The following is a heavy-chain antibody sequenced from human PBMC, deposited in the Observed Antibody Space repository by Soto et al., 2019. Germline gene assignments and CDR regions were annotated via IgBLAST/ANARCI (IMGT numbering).Heavy chain of an antibody. V-gene: IGHV4-39*01. J-gene: IGHJ4*02. CDR1: DGSMNSDSSY. Sequence: SETLSLTCRVSDGSMNSDSSYWGWIRQPPGRGLEWIGVINHSGSTYHNLSLKGRVTMSVDASRNQFSLKLTSMTAADTAVYYCARLGGYVSVGYYYLWDSWGQGTLVTVSS. CDR3: ARLGGYVSVGYYYLWDS. D-gene: IGHD3-22*01. CDR2: INHSGST.